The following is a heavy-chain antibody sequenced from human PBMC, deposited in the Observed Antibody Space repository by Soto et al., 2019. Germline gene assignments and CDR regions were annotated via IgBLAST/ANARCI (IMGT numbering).Heavy chain of an antibody. V-gene: IGHV1-2*02. CDR1: GYTFTGYY. D-gene: IGHD2-21*01. Sequence: QVQLLQSGADVKTPGASVRDSCKASGYTFTGYYVHWVREAPGQGLEWMGWINPETGGTSYAQKFQGRVTLSRDTSINTAYLELSRLRFDDAAVYFCARERYPVISDGMDVWGQGTTVTVSS. J-gene: IGHJ6*02. CDR2: INPETGGT. CDR3: ARERYPVISDGMDV.